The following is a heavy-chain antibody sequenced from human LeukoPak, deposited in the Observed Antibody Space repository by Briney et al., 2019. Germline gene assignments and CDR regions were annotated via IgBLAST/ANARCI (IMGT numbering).Heavy chain of an antibody. Sequence: ASVKVSCKASGYTFTSYGISWVRQAPGQGLEWMGWISAYNGNTNYAQKLQGRVTMTTDTSTSTAHMELRSLRSDDTAVYYCARDRYSGSYPFDYWGQGTLVTVSS. V-gene: IGHV1-18*01. D-gene: IGHD1-26*01. CDR3: ARDRYSGSYPFDY. CDR1: GYTFTSYG. CDR2: ISAYNGNT. J-gene: IGHJ4*02.